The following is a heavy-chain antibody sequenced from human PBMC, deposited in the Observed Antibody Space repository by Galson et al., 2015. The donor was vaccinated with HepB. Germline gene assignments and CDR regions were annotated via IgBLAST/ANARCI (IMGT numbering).Heavy chain of an antibody. CDR3: ARSIAVAGTGAFDI. J-gene: IGHJ3*02. Sequence: SLRLSCAASGFTFSSYGMHWVRQAPGKGLEWVAVIWYDGSNKYYADSVKGRFTISRDNSKNTLYLQMNSLRAEDTAVYYCARSIAVAGTGAFDIWGQGTMVTVSS. V-gene: IGHV3-33*01. D-gene: IGHD6-19*01. CDR1: GFTFSSYG. CDR2: IWYDGSNK.